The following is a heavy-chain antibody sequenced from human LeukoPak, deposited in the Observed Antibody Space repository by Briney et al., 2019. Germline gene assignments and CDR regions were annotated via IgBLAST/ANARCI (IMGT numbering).Heavy chain of an antibody. Sequence: SETLSLTCNVSGGSISSSTSYWGWIRQPPGKGLEWIGSMHYSGTTYFNPSLKSRVTISVDTSKNQFSLRLASVTAADSAVYYCAAYSSVQGWVDPWGQGTLVTVSS. J-gene: IGHJ5*02. CDR3: AAYSSVQGWVDP. CDR2: MHYSGTT. CDR1: GGSISSSTSY. V-gene: IGHV4-39*01. D-gene: IGHD3-22*01.